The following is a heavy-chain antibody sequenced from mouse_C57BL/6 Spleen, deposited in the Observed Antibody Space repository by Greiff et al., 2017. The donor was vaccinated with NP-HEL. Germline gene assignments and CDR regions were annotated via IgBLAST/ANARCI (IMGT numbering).Heavy chain of an antibody. V-gene: IGHV1-26*01. CDR3: ARRSYYGSSAY. CDR1: GYTFTDYY. J-gene: IGHJ2*01. Sequence: EVQLQQSGPELVKPGASVKISCKASGYTFTDYYMNWVKQSHGKSLEWIGDINPNNGGTSYNQKFKGKATLTVDKSSSTAYMELRSLTSEDSAVYYCARRSYYGSSAYWGQGTTLTVSS. CDR2: INPNNGGT. D-gene: IGHD1-1*01.